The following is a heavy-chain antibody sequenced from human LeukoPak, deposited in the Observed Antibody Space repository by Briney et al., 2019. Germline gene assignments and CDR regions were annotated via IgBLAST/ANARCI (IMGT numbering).Heavy chain of an antibody. J-gene: IGHJ5*02. D-gene: IGHD2-2*01. Sequence: SETLSLTCAVYGGSFRGYYWSWIRQPPGKGLEWIGEINHSGSTNYNPSLKSRVTISVDTSKNQFSLKLSSVTAADTAVYYCARGTIPAASFGWFDPWGQGTLVTVSS. CDR1: GGSFRGYY. V-gene: IGHV4-34*01. CDR3: ARGTIPAASFGWFDP. CDR2: INHSGST.